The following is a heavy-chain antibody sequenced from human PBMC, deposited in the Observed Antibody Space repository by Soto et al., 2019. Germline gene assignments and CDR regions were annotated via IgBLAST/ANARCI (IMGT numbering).Heavy chain of an antibody. Sequence: QVQLVQSGAEVKKPGSSVKVSCKASGGTFSSYAISWVRQAPGQGLEWMGGIIPIFGTANYAQKFQGRVTITADESTGTAYMERSSLRSEDTAVYYCARGGYIVVVTATPGYGMDVWGQGTTVTVSS. CDR2: IIPIFGTA. J-gene: IGHJ6*02. V-gene: IGHV1-69*01. CDR3: ARGGYIVVVTATPGYGMDV. D-gene: IGHD2-21*02. CDR1: GGTFSSYA.